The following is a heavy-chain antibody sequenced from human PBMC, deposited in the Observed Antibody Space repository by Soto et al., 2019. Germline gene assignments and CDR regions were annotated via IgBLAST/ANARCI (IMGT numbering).Heavy chain of an antibody. D-gene: IGHD3-22*01. CDR3: ARDYGYYDSPRAFDI. CDR1: GGSISSYY. V-gene: IGHV4-59*01. Sequence: QVQLQESGPGLVKPSETLSLTCTVSGGSISSYYWSWIRQPPGKGLEWIGYIYYSGSTNYNPSLKRRVTISVDTSKNQFSLKLSSVTAADTAVYYCARDYGYYDSPRAFDIWGQGTMVTVSS. CDR2: IYYSGST. J-gene: IGHJ3*02.